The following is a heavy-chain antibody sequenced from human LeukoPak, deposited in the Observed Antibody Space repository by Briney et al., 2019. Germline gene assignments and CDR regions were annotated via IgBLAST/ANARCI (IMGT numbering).Heavy chain of an antibody. CDR3: AKEYDNSGYYYVAY. CDR1: GFTFSSYA. V-gene: IGHV3-23*01. Sequence: PGGSLRLSCAASGFTFSSYAMSWVRRAPGKGLEWVSAISGSGGSTYYADSVKGRFTISRDNSKNTLYLQMNSLRAEDTAIYYCAKEYDNSGYYYVAYWGQGTLVTVSS. CDR2: ISGSGGST. D-gene: IGHD3-22*01. J-gene: IGHJ4*02.